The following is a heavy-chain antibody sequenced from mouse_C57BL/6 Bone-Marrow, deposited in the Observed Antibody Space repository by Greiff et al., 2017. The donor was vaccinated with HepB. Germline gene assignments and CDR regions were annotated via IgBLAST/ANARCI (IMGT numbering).Heavy chain of an antibody. Sequence: VQLQQSGAELVRPGASVKLSCTASGLNIKDDYMHWVKQRPEQGLEWIGWIDPENGDTEYASKFQGKATITADTSSNTAYQQLSSLTSEDTAVYYCTTGAGTRDFDYWGQGTTLTVSS. V-gene: IGHV14-4*01. CDR1: GLNIKDDY. D-gene: IGHD4-1*01. J-gene: IGHJ2*01. CDR2: IDPENGDT. CDR3: TTGAGTRDFDY.